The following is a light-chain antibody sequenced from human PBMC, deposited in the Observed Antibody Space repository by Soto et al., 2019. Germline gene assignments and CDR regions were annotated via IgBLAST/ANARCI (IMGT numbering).Light chain of an antibody. Sequence: QSALTQPASVSGSPGQTITISCTGTSSDVGGYNYVSWYQEHPGKAPKLIIYEVSNRPSGVSHRFSGSKSGNTASLTISGVQAEDEADYYRNSYTDSTIWVFGGGTKVTVL. CDR1: SSDVGGYNY. CDR2: EVS. J-gene: IGLJ3*02. CDR3: NSYTDSTIWV. V-gene: IGLV2-14*01.